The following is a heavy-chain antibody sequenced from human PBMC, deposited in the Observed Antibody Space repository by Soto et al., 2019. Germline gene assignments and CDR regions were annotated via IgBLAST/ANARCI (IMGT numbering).Heavy chain of an antibody. CDR1: GDSITSYN. D-gene: IGHD1-26*01. CDR2: VYSSGST. V-gene: IGHV4-59*12. Sequence: PSETLSLTCTVSGDSITSYNWNWLRQPPGKALEWIGYVYSSGSTNYNPSLKSRVTISVDTSRNQFSLKLSSVTAADTAVYYCARCGWDLDPWGQGTLVTVSS. CDR3: ARCGWDLDP. J-gene: IGHJ5*02.